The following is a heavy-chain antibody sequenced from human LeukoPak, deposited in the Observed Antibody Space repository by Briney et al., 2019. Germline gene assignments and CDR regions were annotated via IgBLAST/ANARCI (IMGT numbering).Heavy chain of an antibody. V-gene: IGHV3-23*01. D-gene: IGHD2-15*01. Sequence: GGSLRLSCAASGFTFNNYAMTWVRQAPGKGLEWVSGISGNGGSTYYADSVKGRFTISRDNSKNTLYLQMNSLRAEDTAIYYCASRYCSGGSCYNRYYFDYWGQGTLVTVSS. CDR3: ASRYCSGGSCYNRYYFDY. J-gene: IGHJ4*02. CDR2: ISGNGGST. CDR1: GFTFNNYA.